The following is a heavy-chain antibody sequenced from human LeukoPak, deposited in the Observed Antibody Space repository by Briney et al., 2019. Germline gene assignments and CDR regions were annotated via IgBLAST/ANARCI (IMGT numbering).Heavy chain of an antibody. D-gene: IGHD3-22*01. CDR2: ISGYNGNT. V-gene: IGHV1-18*01. CDR1: GYTFISYG. CDR3: ARDASDDSSGYYYDY. Sequence: ASVKVSCKASGYTFISYGISWVRQAPGQGLEWMVWISGYNGNTNYAQKLQGRVTMTTDTSTSTAYMELRSLRSDDTAVYYCARDASDDSSGYYYDYWGQGTLVTVSS. J-gene: IGHJ4*02.